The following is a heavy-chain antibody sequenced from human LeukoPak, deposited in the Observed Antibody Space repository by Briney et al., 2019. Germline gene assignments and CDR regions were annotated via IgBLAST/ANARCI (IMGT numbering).Heavy chain of an antibody. CDR1: GFTFSDSY. D-gene: IGHD3-22*01. V-gene: IGHV3-23*01. CDR2: ISGSGGST. CDR3: ARDQYYDSSGYDY. Sequence: GGSLRLSCAASGFTFSDSYMSWVRQAPGKGLEWVSAISGSGGSTYYADSVKGRFTISRDNSKNTLYLQMNSLRAEDTAVYYCARDQYYDSSGYDYWGQGTLVTVSS. J-gene: IGHJ4*02.